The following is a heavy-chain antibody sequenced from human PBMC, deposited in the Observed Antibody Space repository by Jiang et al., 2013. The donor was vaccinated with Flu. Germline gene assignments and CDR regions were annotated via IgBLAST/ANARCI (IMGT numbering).Heavy chain of an antibody. CDR3: ARQRGGRSTSYYGMDV. V-gene: IGHV6-1*01. J-gene: IGHJ6*02. Sequence: QTLSLTCAISGDGVSSNSAAWNWIRQSPSRGLEWLGRTYYRSKWSNDYAVSVKSRITINPDTSKNQFSLQLNSVTPEDTAVYYCARQRGGRSTSYYGMDVWGQGTTVTVSS. CDR2: TYYRSKWSN. D-gene: IGHD5-24*01. CDR1: GDGVSSNSAA.